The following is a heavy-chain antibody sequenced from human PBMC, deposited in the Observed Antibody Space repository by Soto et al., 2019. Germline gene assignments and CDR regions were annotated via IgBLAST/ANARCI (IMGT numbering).Heavy chain of an antibody. V-gene: IGHV3-21*05. CDR1: GFTFSNYR. Sequence: EVQLVESGGGLVKSGGSLRLSCAASGFTFSNYRMNWARQAPGKGLEWVSYISSSSSYIFYADSVKGRFTTSRDNAKKSVYLQMNRLAAEDAAVYYCARAHGGSGRNWDSHSGMDVWGQGNTVTVS. CDR3: ARAHGGSGRNWDSHSGMDV. D-gene: IGHD3-10*01. CDR2: ISSSSSYI. J-gene: IGHJ6*02.